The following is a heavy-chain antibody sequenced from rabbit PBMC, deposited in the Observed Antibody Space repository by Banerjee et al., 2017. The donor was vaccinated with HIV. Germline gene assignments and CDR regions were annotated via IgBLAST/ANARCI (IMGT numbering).Heavy chain of an antibody. CDR2: IDPIFGST. CDR1: GFTIGSYS. Sequence: QLKETGGGLVQPGGSLTLSCKASGFTIGSYSMQWVRQAPGKGLEWIGYIDPIFGSTYYASWVNGRFTISSHNAQNTLYLQLKSLTAADTATYFCVREFEASSSGYYQYYFNLWGPGTLVTVS. CDR3: VREFEASSSGYYQYYFNL. V-gene: IGHV1S7*01. D-gene: IGHD1-1*01. J-gene: IGHJ4*01.